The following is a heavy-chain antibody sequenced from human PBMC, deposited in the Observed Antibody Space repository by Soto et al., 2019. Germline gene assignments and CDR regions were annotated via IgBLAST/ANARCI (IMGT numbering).Heavy chain of an antibody. CDR1: GYTFSNYA. CDR2: ISAYNGNT. V-gene: IGHV1-18*04. Sequence: QVQLVQSGAEVKKPGASVKVSCKASGYTFSNYAISWVRQAPGQGLEWMGWISAYNGNTKYAQQFQGRVTMTTDTSTSTAYMELRSLRSDDTAVYYSARDGAAVTTGISGYWGQGTLVTVSS. D-gene: IGHD4-4*01. J-gene: IGHJ4*02. CDR3: ARDGAAVTTGISGY.